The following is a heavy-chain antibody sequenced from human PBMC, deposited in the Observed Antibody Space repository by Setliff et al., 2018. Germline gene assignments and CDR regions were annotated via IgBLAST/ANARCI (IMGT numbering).Heavy chain of an antibody. CDR2: LYYGGDT. CDR1: GGSINSNSYY. Sequence: SETLSLTCIVSGGSINSNSYYWGGIRQPPGKGLEWIGSLYYGGDTYYNPSLKSRVTISVEKSKNQFSLRLISVTAADTAVYYCATKGHTSGYYQSGAEYFQHWGQGALVTVSS. V-gene: IGHV4-39*01. CDR3: ATKGHTSGYYQSGAEYFQH. J-gene: IGHJ1*01. D-gene: IGHD3-22*01.